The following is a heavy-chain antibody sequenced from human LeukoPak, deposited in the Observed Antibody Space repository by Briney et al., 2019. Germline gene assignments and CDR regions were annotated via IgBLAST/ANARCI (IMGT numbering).Heavy chain of an antibody. D-gene: IGHD6-19*01. Sequence: SETLSLTCSVSGDSISSDYWSWIRQLAGKGLEWIGGIYTTGSTNYNPSLKSRVTMSVDMSKNQFSLKLSSVTAADTAVYYCASASGYWGQGTLVTVSS. CDR1: GDSISSDY. CDR2: IYTTGST. CDR3: ASASGY. J-gene: IGHJ4*02. V-gene: IGHV4-4*07.